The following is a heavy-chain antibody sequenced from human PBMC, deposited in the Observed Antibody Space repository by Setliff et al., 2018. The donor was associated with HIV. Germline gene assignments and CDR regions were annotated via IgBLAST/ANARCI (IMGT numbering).Heavy chain of an antibody. CDR1: GGSISSYY. D-gene: IGHD2-21*02. V-gene: IGHV4-4*08. Sequence: SETLSLTCTVSGGSISSYYWSWIRQSPGKGLEWIGHIYTSGSTSYNPSLKSRVTISVDTSKSQFSLKLSSVTAAETAVYYCARGDEIGGNSGAFDIWGQGTMVTVSS. CDR3: ARGDEIGGNSGAFDI. J-gene: IGHJ3*02. CDR2: IYTSGST.